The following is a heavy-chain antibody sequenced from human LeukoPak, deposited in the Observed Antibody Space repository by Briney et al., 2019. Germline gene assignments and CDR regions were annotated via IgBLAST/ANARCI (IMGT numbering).Heavy chain of an antibody. CDR2: IKQDGSEK. Sequence: GGTLRLSCVASGFTFSSYWMSWVSHAPGKGLEWVANIKQDGSEKYYVSSVKGRFTISRDNAKNSLYLQMNSLRAEDTAVYYCARDWFHAIDYWGQGTLVTVSS. CDR1: GFTFSSYW. D-gene: IGHD2/OR15-2a*01. CDR3: ARDWFHAIDY. J-gene: IGHJ4*02. V-gene: IGHV3-7*01.